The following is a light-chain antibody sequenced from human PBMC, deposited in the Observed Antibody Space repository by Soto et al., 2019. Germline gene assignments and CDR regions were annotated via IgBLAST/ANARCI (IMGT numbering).Light chain of an antibody. CDR3: QQRSVWPIT. J-gene: IGKJ5*01. CDR1: QSVSSD. CDR2: GAF. Sequence: IVLTQSPGTLSLSPGEIATLTCRASQSVSSDHFAWYQQKPGQAPRLLIYGAFNRATGIPARFSGSGSGTDFTLTISGLEPEDFAVYYCQQRSVWPITFGQGTRLEIK. V-gene: IGKV3-11*01.